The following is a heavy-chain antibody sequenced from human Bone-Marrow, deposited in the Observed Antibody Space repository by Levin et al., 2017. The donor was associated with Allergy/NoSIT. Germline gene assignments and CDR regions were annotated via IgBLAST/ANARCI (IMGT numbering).Heavy chain of an antibody. CDR1: GGSIISSSYN. CDR2: IYYSGRT. D-gene: IGHD5-12*01. Sequence: SETLSLTCTVSGGSIISSSYNWGWIRQPPGKGLEWIATIYYSGRTHYNPSLRSRVTISVDTSKNQFSLRLGSVSAADTAVYFCARHPTGYPNWFDRWGQGTLVTVSS. V-gene: IGHV4-39*01. CDR3: ARHPTGYPNWFDR. J-gene: IGHJ5*02.